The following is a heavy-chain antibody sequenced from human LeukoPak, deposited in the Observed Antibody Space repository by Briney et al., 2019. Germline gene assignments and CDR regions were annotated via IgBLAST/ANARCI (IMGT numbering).Heavy chain of an antibody. J-gene: IGHJ4*02. CDR1: GGTFSSYA. Sequence: VASVKVSCKASGGTFSSYAISWVRQAPGQGPEWMGGIIPIFGTANYAQKFQGRVTITTDESTSTAYMELSSLRSEDTAVYYCARGSSGYKPYYFDYWGQGTLVTVSS. V-gene: IGHV1-69*05. D-gene: IGHD3-22*01. CDR3: ARGSSGYKPYYFDY. CDR2: IIPIFGTA.